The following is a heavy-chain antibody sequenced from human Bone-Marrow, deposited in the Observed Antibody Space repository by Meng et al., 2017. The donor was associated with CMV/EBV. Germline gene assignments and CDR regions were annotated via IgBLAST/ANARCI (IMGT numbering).Heavy chain of an antibody. J-gene: IGHJ5*02. V-gene: IGHV3-33*06. Sequence: GESLKISCAASGFTFSSYGMHWVRQAPGKGLEWVAVIWYDGSNKYYADSVKGRFTISRDNSKNTLYLQMNSLRAEDTAVYYCAKVPTGGYRGWFDPWGQGTRVTVSS. CDR2: IWYDGSNK. CDR1: GFTFSSYG. CDR3: AKVPTGGYRGWFDP. D-gene: IGHD1-14*01.